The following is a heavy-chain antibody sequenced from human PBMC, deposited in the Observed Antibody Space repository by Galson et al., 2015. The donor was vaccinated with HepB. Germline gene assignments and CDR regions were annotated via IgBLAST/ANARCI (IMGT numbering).Heavy chain of an antibody. D-gene: IGHD2-15*01. Sequence: SVKVSCKASGYTFTGYYMHWVRQAPGQGLEWMGRINPNSGGTNYAQKFQGRVTMTRDTSISTAYMELSRLRSDDTAVYYCARRPSHSQNFEIWGQGTMVTVSS. J-gene: IGHJ3*02. V-gene: IGHV1-2*06. CDR3: ARRPSHSQNFEI. CDR2: INPNSGGT. CDR1: GYTFTGYY.